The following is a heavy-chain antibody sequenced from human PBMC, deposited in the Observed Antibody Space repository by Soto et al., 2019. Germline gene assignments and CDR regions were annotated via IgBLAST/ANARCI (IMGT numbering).Heavy chain of an antibody. CDR1: GFTFTSSA. Sequence: VASVKVSCKASGFTFTSSAVQWVRQARGQRLEWIGWIVVGSGNTNYAQKFQERVTITRDMSTSTAYMELSSLRSEDTAVYYCAAAAAYYYDSSGRYYYYYGMDVWGQGTTVTVSS. CDR3: AAAAAYYYDSSGRYYYYYGMDV. D-gene: IGHD3-22*01. J-gene: IGHJ6*02. CDR2: IVVGSGNT. V-gene: IGHV1-58*01.